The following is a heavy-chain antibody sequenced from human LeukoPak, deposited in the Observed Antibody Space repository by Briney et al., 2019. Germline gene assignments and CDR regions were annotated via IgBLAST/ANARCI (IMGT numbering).Heavy chain of an antibody. D-gene: IGHD3-9*01. CDR2: IIPILGIA. V-gene: IGHV1-69*04. Sequence: GSSAKVSCKASGGTFSSYAISWVRQAPGQGLEWMGRIIPILGIANYAQKFQGRVTITADKSTSTAYMELSSLRSEDTAVYYCARGQEGTLRYFDWFFDPWGQGTMVTVSS. J-gene: IGHJ3*01. CDR1: GGTFSSYA. CDR3: ARGQEGTLRYFDWFFDP.